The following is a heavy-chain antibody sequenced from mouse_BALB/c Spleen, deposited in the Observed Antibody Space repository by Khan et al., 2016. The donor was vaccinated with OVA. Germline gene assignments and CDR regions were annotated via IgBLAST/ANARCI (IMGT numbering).Heavy chain of an antibody. J-gene: IGHJ3*01. CDR3: ARRNYFGYTFAY. CDR1: GYTFTDYY. CDR2: ISPGSGDT. V-gene: IGHV1-77*01. Sequence: QVQLQQSGAELARPGASVKLSCKASGYTFTDYYINWVKQRTGQGLEWIGEISPGSGDTYYNEKFKGKATLTAGQSSTTAYMQLSSLTSEATAVYFCARRNYFGYTFAYWGQGTLVTVAA. D-gene: IGHD1-2*01.